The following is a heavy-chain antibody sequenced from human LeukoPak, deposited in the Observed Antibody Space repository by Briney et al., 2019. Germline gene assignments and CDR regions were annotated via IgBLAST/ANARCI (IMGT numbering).Heavy chain of an antibody. CDR3: ARVLFPLEWNYGSNWFDP. CDR1: GYTFTGYY. J-gene: IGHJ5*02. D-gene: IGHD1-7*01. Sequence: ASVKVSCKASGYTFTGYYMHWVRQAPGQGLEWMGWINPNSGGTNYAQKFQGRVTMTRDTSISTAYMELSRLRSDDTAVYYCARVLFPLEWNYGSNWFDPWGQGTLVTVSS. CDR2: INPNSGGT. V-gene: IGHV1-2*02.